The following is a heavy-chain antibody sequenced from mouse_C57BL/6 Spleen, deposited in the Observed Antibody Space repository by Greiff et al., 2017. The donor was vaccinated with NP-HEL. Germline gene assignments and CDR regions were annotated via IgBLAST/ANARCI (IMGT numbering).Heavy chain of an antibody. CDR2: SRNKANDYTT. V-gene: IGHV7-1*01. CDR3: ARDYDYDEGSAMDY. D-gene: IGHD2-4*01. Sequence: EVQRVESGGGLVQSGRSLRLSCATSGFTFSDFYMEWVRQAPGKGLEWIAASRNKANDYTTEYSASVKGRFIVSRDTSQSILYLQMNALRAEDTAIYYCARDYDYDEGSAMDYWGQGTSVTVSS. CDR1: GFTFSDFY. J-gene: IGHJ4*01.